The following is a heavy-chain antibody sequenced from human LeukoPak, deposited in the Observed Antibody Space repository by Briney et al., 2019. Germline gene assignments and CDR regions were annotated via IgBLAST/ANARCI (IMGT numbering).Heavy chain of an antibody. CDR2: INHSGST. J-gene: IGHJ5*02. Sequence: TSETLSLTCAVYGGSFSGYYRSWIRQPPGKGLEWIGEINHSGSTNYNPSLKSRVTISVDTSKNQFSLRLSSVTAADTAVYYCAREKYDRGVPRLYNWFDPWGQGTLVTVSS. V-gene: IGHV4-34*01. CDR3: AREKYDRGVPRLYNWFDP. D-gene: IGHD3-10*01. CDR1: GGSFSGYY.